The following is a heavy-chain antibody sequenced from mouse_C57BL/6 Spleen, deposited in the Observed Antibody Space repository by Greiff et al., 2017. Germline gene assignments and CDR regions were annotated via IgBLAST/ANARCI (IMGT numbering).Heavy chain of an antibody. D-gene: IGHD1-1*01. CDR1: GYTFTSYW. Sequence: QVQLKQSGAELVKPGASVKLSCKASGYTFTSYWMHWVKQRPGRGLEWIGRIDPNSGGTKYNEKFKSKATLTVDKPSSTAYMQLSSLTSEDSAVYYCARDYYGSSFSYWYFDVWGTGTTVTVSS. CDR3: ARDYYGSSFSYWYFDV. CDR2: IDPNSGGT. J-gene: IGHJ1*03. V-gene: IGHV1-72*01.